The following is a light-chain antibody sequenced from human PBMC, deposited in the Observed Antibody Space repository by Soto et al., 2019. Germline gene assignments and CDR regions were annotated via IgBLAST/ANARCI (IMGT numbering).Light chain of an antibody. V-gene: IGLV1-44*01. CDR2: SNN. J-gene: IGLJ2*01. Sequence: QSVLTQPPSASGTPGQRVTISFSGSSSNIGSNTVHWYQQLPGTAPKLLIYSNNQRPSGVPDRFSGSKSGTSASLAISGLQSEEEADYYCAAWEDSLSVVFGGGTKGTVL. CDR3: AAWEDSLSVV. CDR1: SSNIGSNT.